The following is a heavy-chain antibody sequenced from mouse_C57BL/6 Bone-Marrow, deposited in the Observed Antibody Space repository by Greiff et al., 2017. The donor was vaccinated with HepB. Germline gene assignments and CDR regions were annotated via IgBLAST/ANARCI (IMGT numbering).Heavy chain of an antibody. CDR1: GYSFTDYN. J-gene: IGHJ2*01. CDR2: INPNYGTT. D-gene: IGHD1-2*01. Sequence: EVKLQESGPELVKPGASVKISCKASGYSFTDYNMNWVKQSNGKSLEWIGVINPNYGTTSYNQKFKGKATLTVDQSSSTAYMQLNSRTSEDAAVYYCARGEDDVYDGCDDWGQGTTLTVSS. V-gene: IGHV1-39*01. CDR3: ARGEDDVYDGCDD.